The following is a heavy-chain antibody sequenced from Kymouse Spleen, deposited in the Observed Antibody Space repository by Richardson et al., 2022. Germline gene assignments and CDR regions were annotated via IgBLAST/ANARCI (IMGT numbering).Heavy chain of an antibody. Sequence: QVQLVQSGAEVKKPGASVKVSCKASGYTFTSYAMHWVRQAPGQRLEWMGWINAGNGNTKYSQKFQGRVTITRDTSASTAYMELSSLRSEDTAVYYCAREGITGTTRVYFDYWGQGTLVTVSS. V-gene: IGHV1-3*01. CDR1: GYTFTSYA. CDR2: INAGNGNT. CDR3: AREGITGTTRVYFDY. J-gene: IGHJ4*02. D-gene: IGHD1-7*01.